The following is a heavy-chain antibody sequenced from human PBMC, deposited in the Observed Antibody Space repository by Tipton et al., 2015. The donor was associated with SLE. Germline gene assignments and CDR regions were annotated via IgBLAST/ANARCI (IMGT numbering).Heavy chain of an antibody. Sequence: SLRLSCAASGFSFDDYAMNWVRQSPGKGLEWVSGISWNSGSIGYADSVKGRFTISRDNAKNSLYLQMNSLRAEDTALYYCAKEAGAYWGYYLDYWGQGTLVTVSS. CDR2: ISWNSGSI. D-gene: IGHD2-21*01. CDR1: GFSFDDYA. CDR3: AKEAGAYWGYYLDY. V-gene: IGHV3-9*01. J-gene: IGHJ4*02.